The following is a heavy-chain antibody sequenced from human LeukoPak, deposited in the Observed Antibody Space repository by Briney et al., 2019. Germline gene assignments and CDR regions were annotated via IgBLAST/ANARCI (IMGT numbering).Heavy chain of an antibody. D-gene: IGHD3-10*01. V-gene: IGHV5-51*01. CDR2: IYPGDSDI. J-gene: IGHJ4*02. Sequence: GESLKISCKGSGYSFPTYWIGWVRQMPGKGLEWMGIIYPGDSDIRYSPSFQGQVTISADKSISTAYLQWSSLKASDTAMYYCARHARTDYGPGTYYMNWGQGTLVTVSS. CDR1: GYSFPTYW. CDR3: ARHARTDYGPGTYYMN.